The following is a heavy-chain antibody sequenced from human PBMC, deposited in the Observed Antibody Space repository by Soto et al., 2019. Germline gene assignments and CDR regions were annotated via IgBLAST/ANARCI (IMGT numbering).Heavy chain of an antibody. CDR3: ARDREWELLTDYYYYYGMDV. V-gene: IGHV3-48*03. J-gene: IGHJ6*02. CDR1: GFTFSSYE. Sequence: GGSLRLSCAASGFTFSSYEMNWVRQAPGKGLEWVSYISSSGSTIYYADSVKGRFTISRDNAKNSLYLQMNSLRAEDTAVYYCARDREWELLTDYYYYYGMDVWGQGTTVTAP. CDR2: ISSSGSTI. D-gene: IGHD1-26*01.